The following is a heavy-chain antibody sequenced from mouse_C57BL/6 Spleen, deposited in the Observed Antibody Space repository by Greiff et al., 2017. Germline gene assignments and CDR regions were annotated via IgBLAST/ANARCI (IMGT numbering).Heavy chain of an antibody. CDR2: IYPGDGDT. CDR1: GYAFSSSW. Sequence: VQLQESGPELVKPGASVKISCKASGYAFSSSWMNWVKQRPGKGLEWIGRIYPGDGDTNYNGKFKGKATLTADKSSSTAYMQLSSLTSEDSAVYFCARVDSRPYWGQGTLVTVSA. D-gene: IGHD2-4*01. CDR3: ARVDSRPY. V-gene: IGHV1-82*01. J-gene: IGHJ3*01.